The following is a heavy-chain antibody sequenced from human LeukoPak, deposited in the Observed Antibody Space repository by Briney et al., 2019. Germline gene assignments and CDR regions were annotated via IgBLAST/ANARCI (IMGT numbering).Heavy chain of an antibody. D-gene: IGHD3-10*01. Sequence: PGGSLRLSCAASGFTFSSYSMNWVRQAPGKGLEWVSYISSSSSTIYYADSVKGRFTISRDNSKDTLYLQMNSLRAEDTAVYYCAKAYYYGSGSFYIGLDYWGQGTLVTVSS. CDR2: ISSSSSTI. V-gene: IGHV3-48*01. J-gene: IGHJ4*02. CDR3: AKAYYYGSGSFYIGLDY. CDR1: GFTFSSYS.